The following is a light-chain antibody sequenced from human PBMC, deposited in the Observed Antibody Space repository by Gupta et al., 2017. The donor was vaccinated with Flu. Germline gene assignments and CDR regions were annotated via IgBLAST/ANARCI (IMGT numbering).Light chain of an antibody. V-gene: IGKV3-20*01. CDR3: HQYYFSLL. CDR2: GAI. CDR1: QSVLSTY. J-gene: IGKJ2*01. Sequence: EIVLTQSPVTLSLSPGERATLSCRASQSVLSTYLAWYQQKPGQAPRLLVHGAIYRANGGPDSCSGIGVIGERKDFTLTSSRLEQEACDVYYGHQYYFSLLFGQGSRLDIK.